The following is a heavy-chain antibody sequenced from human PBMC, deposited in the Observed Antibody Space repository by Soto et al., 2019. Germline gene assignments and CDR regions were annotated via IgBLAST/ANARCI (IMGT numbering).Heavy chain of an antibody. J-gene: IGHJ4*02. V-gene: IGHV3-23*01. CDR1: GFTFSSYA. CDR2: ISGSGGST. D-gene: IGHD1-26*01. CDR3: AKSWGGPYYFDY. Sequence: EVQLLESGGGLVQPGGSLRLSCAASGFTFSSYAMRWVRQAPGKGLEWVSAISGSGGSTYYADSVKGRFTISRDNSKNTLYLQMNSLRAEDTAVYYCAKSWGGPYYFDYWGQGTLVTVSS.